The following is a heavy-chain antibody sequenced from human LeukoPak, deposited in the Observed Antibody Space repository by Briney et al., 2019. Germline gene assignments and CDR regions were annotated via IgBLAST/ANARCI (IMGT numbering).Heavy chain of an antibody. J-gene: IGHJ4*02. CDR2: IKQDGSEA. Sequence: GGSLRLSCAASEFTFNRYWMSWVRQAPGKGLQWVAYIKQDGSEAHYVDSVKGRFTISRDNAKNSLSLQMNSLNVDDTGVYFCTRDALFGSGRTHLDFWSQGTLVSVSS. CDR3: TRDALFGSGRTHLDF. D-gene: IGHD3-10*01. CDR1: EFTFNRYW. V-gene: IGHV3-7*04.